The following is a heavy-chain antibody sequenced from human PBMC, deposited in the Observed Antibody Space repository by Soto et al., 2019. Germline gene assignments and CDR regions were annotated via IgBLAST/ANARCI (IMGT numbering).Heavy chain of an antibody. V-gene: IGHV3-30-3*01. CDR2: ISYDGSNK. D-gene: IGHD1-26*01. CDR1: GFTLSSYW. CDR3: AREGRTSGSSIDAFDI. Sequence: VQLVESGGGLVQPGGSLRLSCAASGFTLSSYWMHWVRQTPGKGLEWVAVISYDGSNKYYADSVKGRFTISRDNSKNTLYLQMNSLRAEDTAVYYCAREGRTSGSSIDAFDIWGQGTMVTVSS. J-gene: IGHJ3*02.